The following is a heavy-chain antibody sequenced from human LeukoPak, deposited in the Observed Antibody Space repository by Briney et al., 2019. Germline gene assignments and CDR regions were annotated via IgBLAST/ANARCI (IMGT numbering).Heavy chain of an antibody. CDR3: ARGVGGNGWSFDL. J-gene: IGHJ2*01. D-gene: IGHD4-23*01. Sequence: SETLSLTCTVSGGSISSSSYYWGWIRQPPGKGLEWIGSVYYSGSTYYNPSLKSRVTISVDTSKNQFSLKLSSVTAADTAVYYCARGVGGNGWSFDLWGRGTLVTVSS. CDR2: VYYSGST. CDR1: GGSISSSSYY. V-gene: IGHV4-39*07.